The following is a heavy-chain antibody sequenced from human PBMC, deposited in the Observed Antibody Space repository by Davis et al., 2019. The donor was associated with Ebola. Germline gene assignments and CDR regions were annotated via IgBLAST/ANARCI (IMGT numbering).Heavy chain of an antibody. CDR1: GGTFSTYA. D-gene: IGHD6-13*01. Sequence: ASVKVSCKASGGTFSTYAINWVRQAPGQGLEWMGWINPNSGATNFAQKFQGRVTMTRDTSITTAYMELSRLRSDDTAVYYCASTTTGYSSAWSPPDYWGQGTLVTVSS. J-gene: IGHJ4*02. CDR3: ASTTTGYSSAWSPPDY. CDR2: INPNSGAT. V-gene: IGHV1-2*02.